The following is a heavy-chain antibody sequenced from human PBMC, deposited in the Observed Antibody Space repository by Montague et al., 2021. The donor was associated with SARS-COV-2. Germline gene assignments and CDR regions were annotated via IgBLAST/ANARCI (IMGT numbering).Heavy chain of an antibody. V-gene: IGHV4-59*10. CDR3: ARFGSGTLEFDL. D-gene: IGHD1-26*01. CDR2: IRTTGHT. Sequence: SETLSLTCAVNSSSFLPYYWSWIRQPPGGGLEWIGRIRTTGHTDXNSSLESRVFMSVDTSTNQFSLSLTSVTAADTAVYFCARFGSGTLEFDLWGQGTLVTVSS. CDR1: SSSFLPYY. J-gene: IGHJ4*02.